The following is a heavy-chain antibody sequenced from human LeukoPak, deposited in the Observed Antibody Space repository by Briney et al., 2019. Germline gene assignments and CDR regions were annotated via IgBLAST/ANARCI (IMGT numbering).Heavy chain of an antibody. J-gene: IGHJ4*02. Sequence: ASVKVSCKTSGYTFTGYYMHWVREAPGQGLEWMGWINPNSGGTRYAQKFQGRVTMTTDTSTSTAYMELRSLTSDDTGVYYCARDVGSYSRNLYYFDYWGQGTLVTVSS. V-gene: IGHV1-2*02. D-gene: IGHD5-18*01. CDR1: GYTFTGYY. CDR2: INPNSGGT. CDR3: ARDVGSYSRNLYYFDY.